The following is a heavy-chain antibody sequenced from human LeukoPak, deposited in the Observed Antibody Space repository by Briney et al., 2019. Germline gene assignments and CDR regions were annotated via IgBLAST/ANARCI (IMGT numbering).Heavy chain of an antibody. CDR3: TRDPDVCHECGYVMSSGPYDY. V-gene: IGHV3-49*04. J-gene: IGHJ4*02. Sequence: GGSLRLSCTASGFTFGDYAMSWVRQAPGKGLEWVGFIRSKAYGGTTEYAASVKGRFTISRDDSKSIAYLQMNSLKTEDTAVYYCTRDPDVCHECGYVMSSGPYDYWGQGTLVTVSS. D-gene: IGHD5-12*01. CDR1: GFTFGDYA. CDR2: IRSKAYGGTT.